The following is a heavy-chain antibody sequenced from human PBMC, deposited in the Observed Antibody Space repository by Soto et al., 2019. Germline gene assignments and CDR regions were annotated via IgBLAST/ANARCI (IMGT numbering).Heavy chain of an antibody. Sequence: SETLSLTCTVSGGSISSYYWSWIRQPPGKGLEWIGYIYYSGSTNYNPSLKSRVTISVDTSKNQFSLKLSSVTAADTAVYYCARENPLYCSSTSCEYYYMDVWGKGTTVTVSS. V-gene: IGHV4-59*01. CDR2: IYYSGST. CDR3: ARENPLYCSSTSCEYYYMDV. CDR1: GGSISSYY. J-gene: IGHJ6*03. D-gene: IGHD2-2*01.